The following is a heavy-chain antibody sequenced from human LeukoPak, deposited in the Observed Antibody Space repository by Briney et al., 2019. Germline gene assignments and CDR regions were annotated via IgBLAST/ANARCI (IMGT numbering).Heavy chain of an antibody. Sequence: GGSLRLSCAASGFTFSSYEMNWVRQAPGKGLERVSYISSSGSSIYYADSVKGRFTISRDNAKNSLYLQMNSLRAEDTALYYCAKDKKDYYDFWSGYFDYWGQGTLVTVSS. CDR1: GFTFSSYE. D-gene: IGHD3-3*01. J-gene: IGHJ4*02. CDR2: ISSSGSSI. V-gene: IGHV3-48*03. CDR3: AKDKKDYYDFWSGYFDY.